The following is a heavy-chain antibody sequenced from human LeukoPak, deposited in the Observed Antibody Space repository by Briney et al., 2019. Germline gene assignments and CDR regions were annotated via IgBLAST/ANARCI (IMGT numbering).Heavy chain of an antibody. D-gene: IGHD3-3*01. J-gene: IGHJ4*02. V-gene: IGHV3-48*01. CDR2: ISSSSTI. Sequence: GGSLRLSCAAPGFTFSSYSMNWVRQAPGKGLEWVSYISSSSTIYYADSVKGRFTISRDNAKNSLYLQMNSLRAEDTAVYYCARDSITIFGVVNPFDYWGQGTLVTVSS. CDR3: ARDSITIFGVVNPFDY. CDR1: GFTFSSYS.